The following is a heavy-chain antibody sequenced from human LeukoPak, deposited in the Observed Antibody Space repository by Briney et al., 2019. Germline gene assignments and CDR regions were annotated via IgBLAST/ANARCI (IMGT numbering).Heavy chain of an antibody. Sequence: VASVKVSCKASGGTFSSYAISWVRQAPGQGLEWMGGIIPIFGTANYAQKFQGRVTITTDESTSTAYMELSSLRSEDTAVYYCARLMWGSIVVVPAAIGAFDIWGQGTMVTVSS. D-gene: IGHD2-2*02. CDR2: IIPIFGTA. CDR3: ARLMWGSIVVVPAAIGAFDI. J-gene: IGHJ3*02. CDR1: GGTFSSYA. V-gene: IGHV1-69*05.